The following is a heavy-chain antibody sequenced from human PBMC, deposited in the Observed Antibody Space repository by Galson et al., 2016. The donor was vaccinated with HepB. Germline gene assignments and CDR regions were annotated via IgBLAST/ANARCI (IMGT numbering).Heavy chain of an antibody. V-gene: IGHV3-23*01. CDR1: KFTFSTCA. CDR2: ISGSGDNT. J-gene: IGHJ4*02. Sequence: SLRLSCAASKFTFSTCAMSWVRQAPGKGLEWVSTISGSGDNTFHAESVKGRFTIPRDNSRNTLFLQMNSLTAEDTAVYYCAKDAKRMATGNGGIYDYWGQGALVTVSS. CDR3: AKDAKRMATGNGGIYDY. D-gene: IGHD6-13*01.